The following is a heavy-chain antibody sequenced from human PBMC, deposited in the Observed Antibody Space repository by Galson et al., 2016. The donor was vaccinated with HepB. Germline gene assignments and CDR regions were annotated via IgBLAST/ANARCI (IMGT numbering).Heavy chain of an antibody. V-gene: IGHV1-18*01. Sequence: SVKVSCKASGYTFTSYGFSWVRQAPGQGLEWIGWISAYNGNINYAQKFQGGVTMTTDTSTSTAYMELRSLRSDDTAVYYCARRSGWTNDAFDIWGQGTMVTVSS. CDR2: ISAYNGNI. J-gene: IGHJ3*02. CDR3: ARRSGWTNDAFDI. D-gene: IGHD6-19*01. CDR1: GYTFTSYG.